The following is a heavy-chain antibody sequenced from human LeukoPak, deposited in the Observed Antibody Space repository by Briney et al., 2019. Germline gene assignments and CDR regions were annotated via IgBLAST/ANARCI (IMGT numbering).Heavy chain of an antibody. J-gene: IGHJ4*02. Sequence: GGSLRLSCAASGFTFSNYAMNWVRQAPGKGLEWVSGISGSGSGTSYADSVKGRFTISRDNSKNTLYLQMNSLRAEDTAVYYCAKGGNSGYYWSLDFWGQGTLVTVSS. D-gene: IGHD3-22*01. CDR2: ISGSGSGT. CDR1: GFTFSNYA. V-gene: IGHV3-23*01. CDR3: AKGGNSGYYWSLDF.